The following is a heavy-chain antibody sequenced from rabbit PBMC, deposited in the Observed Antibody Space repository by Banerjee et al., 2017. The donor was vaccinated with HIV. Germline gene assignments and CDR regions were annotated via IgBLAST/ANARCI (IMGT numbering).Heavy chain of an antibody. V-gene: IGHV1S45*01. CDR2: IYTGSGGST. CDR1: GFSFSSSAW. Sequence: QEQLEESGGDLVKPEGSLTLTCTASGFSFSSSAWICWVRQAPGKGLEWIGCIYTGSGGSTYYASWAKGRFTISKTSSTSVTLLITRLTAADTATYFCARGAGYVVYGFDLWGQGTLVTVS. CDR3: ARGAGYVVYGFDL. J-gene: IGHJ4*01. D-gene: IGHD6-1*01.